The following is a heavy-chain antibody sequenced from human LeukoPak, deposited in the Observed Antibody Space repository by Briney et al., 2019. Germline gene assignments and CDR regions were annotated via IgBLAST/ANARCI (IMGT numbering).Heavy chain of an antibody. Sequence: GGSLRLSCAASGFTFSNAWMSWVRQAPGKGLEWVGRIKRKTDGGTTDYAAPVKGRFTISRDDSKNTVYLQMNSLKTDDTAVYYCSAATVTSSGLFYFDYWGQGTLVTVSS. V-gene: IGHV3-15*01. D-gene: IGHD4-17*01. J-gene: IGHJ4*02. CDR1: GFTFSNAW. CDR2: IKRKTDGGTT. CDR3: SAATVTSSGLFYFDY.